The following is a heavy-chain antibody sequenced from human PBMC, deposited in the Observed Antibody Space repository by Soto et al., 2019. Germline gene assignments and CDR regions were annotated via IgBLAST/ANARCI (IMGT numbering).Heavy chain of an antibody. J-gene: IGHJ5*02. D-gene: IGHD2-21*01. CDR2: IIPIFGTA. Sequence: QVQLVQSGAEVKKPGSSVKVSCKASGGTFSSYAISWVRQAPGQGHEWMGGIIPIFGTANYAQKFQGRVTITADESTSTAYMELSSLRSEDTAVYYCARVRPEPLWGPNWFDPWGQGTLVTVSS. CDR3: ARVRPEPLWGPNWFDP. CDR1: GGTFSSYA. V-gene: IGHV1-69*12.